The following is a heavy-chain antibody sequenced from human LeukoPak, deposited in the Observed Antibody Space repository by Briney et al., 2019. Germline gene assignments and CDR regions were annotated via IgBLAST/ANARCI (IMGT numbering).Heavy chain of an antibody. Sequence: PGGSLRLSCAASGFTFSSYAMHWVRQAPGKGLEWVAVISYDGSNKYYADSVKGRFTISRDNSKNTLYLQMNSLRAEDTAVYYCARDLTTAEINRFDSWGQGTLVTVSS. V-gene: IGHV3-30-3*01. D-gene: IGHD4-17*01. CDR2: ISYDGSNK. J-gene: IGHJ5*01. CDR1: GFTFSSYA. CDR3: ARDLTTAEINRFDS.